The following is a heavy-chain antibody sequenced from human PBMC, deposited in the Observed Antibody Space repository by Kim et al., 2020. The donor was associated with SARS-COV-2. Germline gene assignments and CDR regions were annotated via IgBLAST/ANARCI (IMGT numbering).Heavy chain of an antibody. CDR2: INPHSGGT. CDR1: GYTFIDFY. Sequence: ASVKVSCKASGYTFIDFYLHWVRQAPGQGLEWMGWINPHSGGTNYAPKFLGRTTMTTDTDMSIITGYLKLSGLRDDDTAVYYCAREMARGTYHEFFIHWGEGSLVSVSS. D-gene: IGHD3-16*02. CDR3: AREMARGTYHEFFIH. J-gene: IGHJ1*01. V-gene: IGHV1-2*02.